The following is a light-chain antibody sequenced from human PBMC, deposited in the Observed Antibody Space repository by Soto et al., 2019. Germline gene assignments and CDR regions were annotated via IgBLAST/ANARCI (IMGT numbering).Light chain of an antibody. Sequence: EIVLTQSPATLSFSPGERCTLSCRSSQSVSSYLAWYQQKPGQAPRLLIYDASNRATGISARFSGSGSGTDFTLTISSLEPEDFAVYYCQQRSKWPPEVTFGQGTRLEIK. CDR3: QQRSKWPPEVT. CDR2: DAS. J-gene: IGKJ5*01. V-gene: IGKV3-11*01. CDR1: QSVSSY.